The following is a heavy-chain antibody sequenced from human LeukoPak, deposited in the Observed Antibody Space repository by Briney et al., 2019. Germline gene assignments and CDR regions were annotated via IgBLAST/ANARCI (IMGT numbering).Heavy chain of an antibody. CDR3: ARDFGSGWDFDY. V-gene: IGHV1-2*02. J-gene: IGHJ4*02. Sequence: ASVKVSCKAPGYTFTGYYMHWVRQAPGQGLEWMGWISPNSGGTNYAQKFQGRVTMTRDTSISTACMELSRLRSDDTAVYYCARDFGSGWDFDYWGQGTLVTVSS. CDR1: GYTFTGYY. CDR2: ISPNSGGT. D-gene: IGHD6-19*01.